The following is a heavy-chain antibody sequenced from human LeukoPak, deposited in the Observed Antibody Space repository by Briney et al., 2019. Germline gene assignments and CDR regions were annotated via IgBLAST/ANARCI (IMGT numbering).Heavy chain of an antibody. Sequence: HPGGSLRLSCAASGFTFSSYGMHWVRQAPGKGLEWVAFIRYDGSNKYYADSVKGRFTISRDNSKNTLYLEMNSLIAEDTAVYYCAKRIAAAGTGVGVGFDYWGQGTLVTVSS. V-gene: IGHV3-30*02. J-gene: IGHJ4*02. CDR2: IRYDGSNK. D-gene: IGHD6-13*01. CDR1: GFTFSSYG. CDR3: AKRIAAAGTGVGVGFDY.